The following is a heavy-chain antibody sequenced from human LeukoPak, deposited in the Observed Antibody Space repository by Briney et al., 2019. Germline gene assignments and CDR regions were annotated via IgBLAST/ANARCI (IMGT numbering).Heavy chain of an antibody. CDR2: IYPSDSDT. CDR1: GYSFTSYW. CDR3: ARLIAGYGSGSYYLDY. V-gene: IGHV5-51*01. D-gene: IGHD3-10*01. J-gene: IGHJ4*02. Sequence: GESLKISCKGSGYSFTSYWIGWVRQMPGKGLEWMGIIYPSDSDTRYSPSFQGQVTISADKSISTAYLQWSSLKASDTAMYYCARLIAGYGSGSYYLDYWGQGTLVTVSS.